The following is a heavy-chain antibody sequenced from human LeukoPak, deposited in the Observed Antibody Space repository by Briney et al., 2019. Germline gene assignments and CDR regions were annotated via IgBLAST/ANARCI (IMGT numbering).Heavy chain of an antibody. Sequence: SGTLSLTCTVSGGSIISYYWSWIRQPPGKGLEWIGYIYYSGSTNYNPSLKSRVTISVDTSKNQFSLKLSSVTAADTAVYYCARLGAFDSYGYVDYWGQGTLVTVSS. CDR2: IYYSGST. J-gene: IGHJ4*02. CDR1: GGSIISYY. CDR3: ARLGAFDSYGYVDY. D-gene: IGHD5-18*01. V-gene: IGHV4-59*08.